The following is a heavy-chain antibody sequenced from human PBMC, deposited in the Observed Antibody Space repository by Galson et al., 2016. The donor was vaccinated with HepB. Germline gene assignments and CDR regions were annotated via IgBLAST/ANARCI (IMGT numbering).Heavy chain of an antibody. Sequence: SLRLSCAASGFKFSSHVMSWVRQAPGKGLEWVSGISGTGGTTYYADSVKGRFTISRDNSKNMLYLQMHSLRAEDTAVCFCAKDGWWLRSVFDYWGQGALVTASS. D-gene: IGHD2-21*01. V-gene: IGHV3-23*01. CDR2: ISGTGGTT. CDR3: AKDGWWLRSVFDY. CDR1: GFKFSSHV. J-gene: IGHJ4*02.